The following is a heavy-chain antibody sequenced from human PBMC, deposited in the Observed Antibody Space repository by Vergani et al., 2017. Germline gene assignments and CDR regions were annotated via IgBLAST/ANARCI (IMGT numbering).Heavy chain of an antibody. CDR1: GFTFSSYG. CDR3: AKGLDTTMVPLGMDV. D-gene: IGHD5-18*01. J-gene: IGHJ6*02. Sequence: QVELVESGGGGVQPGGSLRLSCVASGFTFSSYGIHWVRQAPGKGLQWVAFIRFDGNKKYFADSVRGRLTLSRDNSRNTLYLQMNSLRVEDTAVYYCAKGLDTTMVPLGMDVWGQGTTVTVSS. CDR2: IRFDGNKK. V-gene: IGHV3-30*02.